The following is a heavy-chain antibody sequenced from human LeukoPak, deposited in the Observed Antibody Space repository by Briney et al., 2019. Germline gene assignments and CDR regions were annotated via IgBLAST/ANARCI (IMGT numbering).Heavy chain of an antibody. CDR2: TYTGGNS. J-gene: IGHJ3*02. CDR1: GFTCSSYW. CDR3: ARGGRGSAAVVAPRSFDI. V-gene: IGHV3-53*01. Sequence: PGGSLRLSCAASGFTCSSYWMNWARQAPGKGLEWVSVTYTGGNSYYADSVKGRFIISRDISKNTLYLQMNSLRAEDSALYYCARGGRGSAAVVAPRSFDIWGQGTMVTVSS. D-gene: IGHD3-22*01.